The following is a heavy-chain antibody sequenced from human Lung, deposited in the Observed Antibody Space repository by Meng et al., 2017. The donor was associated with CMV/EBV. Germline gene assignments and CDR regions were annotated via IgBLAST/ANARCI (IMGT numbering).Heavy chain of an antibody. CDR1: GFSFSSYT. CDR3: ARERLYQPLWGDAFDI. J-gene: IGHJ3*02. Sequence: GESXKISXAPSGFSFSSYTLHWVRQAPGKGLEWVASISSSRSYINYADSVKGRFTISRDNAKNSLYLQMSSLRAEDTAVYYCARERLYQPLWGDAFDIWGQGTMVTVSS. V-gene: IGHV3-21*01. CDR2: ISSSRSYI. D-gene: IGHD2-2*01.